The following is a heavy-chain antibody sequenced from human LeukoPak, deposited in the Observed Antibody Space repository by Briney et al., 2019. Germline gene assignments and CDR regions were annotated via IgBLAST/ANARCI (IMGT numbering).Heavy chain of an antibody. J-gene: IGHJ4*02. D-gene: IGHD1-26*01. CDR2: ISAYNGNT. Sequence: GASVKVSCKASGYTFTSYGISWVRQAPGQGLEWMGWISAYNGNTNYAQKFQGRVTMTTDTPTSTGYMELRSLRSDDTAVYYCARDLKRTVGATTASDYWGQGTLVTVSS. V-gene: IGHV1-18*01. CDR3: ARDLKRTVGATTASDY. CDR1: GYTFTSYG.